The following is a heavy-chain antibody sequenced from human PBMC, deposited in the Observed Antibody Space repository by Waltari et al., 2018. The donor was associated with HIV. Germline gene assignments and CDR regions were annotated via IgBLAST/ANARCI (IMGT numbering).Heavy chain of an antibody. J-gene: IGHJ5*01. D-gene: IGHD6-19*01. Sequence: QVQLVQSGSELKKPGASVKVSCKASGYTFTNNAVNWVRQAPGQGLEWMGWINTKTGNPTCAQGFTGRFVFSLDTSVSTAYLQISSLKAEDTAFYYCARYTTGWYDSWGQGTLVTVSS. CDR2: INTKTGNP. V-gene: IGHV7-4-1*02. CDR3: ARYTTGWYDS. CDR1: GYTFTNNA.